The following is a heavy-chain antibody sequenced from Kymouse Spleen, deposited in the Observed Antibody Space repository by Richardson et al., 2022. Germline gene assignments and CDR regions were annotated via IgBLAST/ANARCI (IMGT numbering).Heavy chain of an antibody. Sequence: QVQLQESGPGLVKPSQTLSLTCTVSGGSISSGGYYWSWIRQHPGKGLEWIGYIYYSGSTYYNPSLKSRVTISVDTSKNQFSLKLSSVTAADTAVYYCAVEYSSSSAYYYGMDVWGQGTTVTVSS. V-gene: IGHV4-31*03. D-gene: IGHD6-6*01. CDR3: AVEYSSSSAYYYGMDV. CDR1: GGSISSGGYY. J-gene: IGHJ6*02. CDR2: IYYSGST.